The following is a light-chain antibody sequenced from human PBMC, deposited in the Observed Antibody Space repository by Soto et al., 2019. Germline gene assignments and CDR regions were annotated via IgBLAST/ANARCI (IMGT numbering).Light chain of an antibody. CDR1: ENIFDY. CDR3: QQYSAYPLT. V-gene: IGKV1-5*03. CDR2: WAS. J-gene: IGKJ4*01. Sequence: DIQLTQSPSILSASVGDRVTITCRASENIFDYLAWYQQKPGEAPKLPIYWASTLVSGVPSRFTGGESGTEFTLTISDLQPDDFATYFCQQYSAYPLTFGGVTKVDVK.